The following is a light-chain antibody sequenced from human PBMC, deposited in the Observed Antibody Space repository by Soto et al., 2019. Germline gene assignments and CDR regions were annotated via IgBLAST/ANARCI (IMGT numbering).Light chain of an antibody. CDR2: DAS. CDR3: QQRSNWPSIT. Sequence: EIVLTQSPATLSLSPGERATLSCRASQSVSSYLAWYQQKPGQAPRLLIYDASNRATGIPARFSGSGSGTDIILTISRLEPEDFAVYYCQQRSNWPSITFGQGTRLEIK. V-gene: IGKV3-11*01. J-gene: IGKJ5*01. CDR1: QSVSSY.